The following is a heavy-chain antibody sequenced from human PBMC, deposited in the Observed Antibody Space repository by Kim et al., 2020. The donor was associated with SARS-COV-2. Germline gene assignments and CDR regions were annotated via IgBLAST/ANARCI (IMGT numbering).Heavy chain of an antibody. CDR2: ISGSGGST. CDR1: GFTFSSYA. J-gene: IGHJ6*02. Sequence: GALRLSCAASGFTFSSYAMSWVRQAPGKGLEWVSAISGSGGSTYYADSVKGRFTISRDNSKNTLYLQMNSLRAEDTAVYYCAGRTRITIFGAPSYYYYGMDVWGQGTTVTVSS. D-gene: IGHD3-3*01. V-gene: IGHV3-23*01. CDR3: AGRTRITIFGAPSYYYYGMDV.